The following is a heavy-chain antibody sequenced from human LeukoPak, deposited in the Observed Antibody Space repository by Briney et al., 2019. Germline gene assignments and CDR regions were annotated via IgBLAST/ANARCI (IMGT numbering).Heavy chain of an antibody. CDR3: ARAPSDSFRLDV. Sequence: PSETLSLTCAVYGGSFSGYYWSWIRQPPGKGLEWIGEINHSGSTNYNPSLKSRVTISVDTSKNQFSLKLSSVTAADTAVYYCARAPSDSFRLDVWGKGTTVTVSS. CDR2: INHSGST. J-gene: IGHJ6*04. V-gene: IGHV4-34*01. CDR1: GGSFSGYY. D-gene: IGHD2/OR15-2a*01.